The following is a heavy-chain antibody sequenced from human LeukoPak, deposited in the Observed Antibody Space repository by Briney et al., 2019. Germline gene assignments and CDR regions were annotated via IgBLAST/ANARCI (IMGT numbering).Heavy chain of an antibody. CDR3: AKAGGSGSYGY. CDR2: ISGSGGST. V-gene: IGHV3-23*01. J-gene: IGHJ4*02. CDR1: GFTFSSYA. D-gene: IGHD3-10*01. Sequence: SGGSLRLSCAASGFTFSSYAMSWVRQAPGKGLEWVSVISGSGGSTYYADSVKGRFTISRDNSKNTLYLQMNSLRAEDTAVYYCAKAGGSGSYGYWGQGTLVTVSS.